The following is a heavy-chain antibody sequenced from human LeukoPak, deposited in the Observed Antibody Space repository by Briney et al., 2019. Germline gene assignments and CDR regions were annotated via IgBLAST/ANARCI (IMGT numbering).Heavy chain of an antibody. V-gene: IGHV3-11*01. J-gene: IGHJ3*02. CDR3: AGELWFGESNALDT. Sequence: GGSLRLSCAASGFTFSDYYMSWIRQAPGKGLEWVSYISSSGSTIYYADSVKGRFTISRDNAKNSLYLQMNSLRAEDTAVYYCAGELWFGESNALDTWGQGTVVTVSS. CDR1: GFTFSDYY. D-gene: IGHD3-10*01. CDR2: ISSSGSTI.